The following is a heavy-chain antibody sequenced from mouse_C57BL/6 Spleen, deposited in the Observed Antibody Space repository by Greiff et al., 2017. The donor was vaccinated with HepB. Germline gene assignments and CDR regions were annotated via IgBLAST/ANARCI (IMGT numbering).Heavy chain of an antibody. CDR1: GYTFTDYE. CDR3: TTLDSSGGRFAY. Sequence: QVQLKESGAELVRPGASVTLSCKASGYTFTDYEMHWVKQTPVHGLEWIGAIDPETGGTAYNQKFKGKAILTADKSSSTAYMELRSLTSEDSAVYYCTTLDSSGGRFAYWGQGTLVTVSA. V-gene: IGHV1-15*01. J-gene: IGHJ3*01. D-gene: IGHD3-2*02. CDR2: IDPETGGT.